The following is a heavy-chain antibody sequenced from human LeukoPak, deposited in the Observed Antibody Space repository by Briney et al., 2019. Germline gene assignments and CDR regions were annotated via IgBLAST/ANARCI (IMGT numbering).Heavy chain of an antibody. D-gene: IGHD3-16*01. CDR1: GFTFSSYA. J-gene: IGHJ4*02. Sequence: GGSLRLSCAASGFTFSSYAMHWVRQAPGKGLEWVAVISYDGSNKYYADSVKGRFTISRDNSKNTLYLQMNSLRAEDTAVYYCAREQDLGYFDYWGQGTLVTVSS. V-gene: IGHV3-30-3*01. CDR3: AREQDLGYFDY. CDR2: ISYDGSNK.